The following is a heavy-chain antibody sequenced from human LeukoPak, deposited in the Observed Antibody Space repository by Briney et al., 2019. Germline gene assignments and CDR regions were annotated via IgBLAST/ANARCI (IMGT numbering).Heavy chain of an antibody. CDR3: ASDTTYCSGGSCYHPGYYYGMDV. Sequence: GASVKVSCKASGYTFTGYYMHWVRQAPGQGLEWMGRINPNSGGTNYAQKFQGRVTMTRDTSISTAYMELSRLRSDDTAVYYCASDTTYCSGGSCYHPGYYYGMDVWGQGTTVTVSS. CDR1: GYTFTGYY. D-gene: IGHD2-15*01. J-gene: IGHJ6*02. CDR2: INPNSGGT. V-gene: IGHV1-2*06.